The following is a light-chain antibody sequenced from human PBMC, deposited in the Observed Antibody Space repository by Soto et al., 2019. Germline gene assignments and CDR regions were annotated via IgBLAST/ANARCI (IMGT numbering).Light chain of an antibody. CDR3: QQYGSSPRT. V-gene: IGKV3-20*01. Sequence: EIVLTQSPGTLSFSPGERATLSCRASQSVSSGYVAWYHQKPGQAPRRLIYGASSPATGLPDRFSGSGSGTDFTLSISRLEPEDFAVYYCQQYGSSPRTFGQGTKVEVK. CDR1: QSVSSGY. CDR2: GAS. J-gene: IGKJ1*01.